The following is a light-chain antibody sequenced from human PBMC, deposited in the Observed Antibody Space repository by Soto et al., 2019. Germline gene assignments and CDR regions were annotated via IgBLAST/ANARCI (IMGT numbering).Light chain of an antibody. CDR3: SSFTSNRIYV. J-gene: IGLJ1*01. V-gene: IGLV2-14*03. Sequence: QSVLTRPTSVSGSPGQSITISCTGNHNDIGTYDYVSWYQQHPGRAPRLLIHGVTTRPSGISGRFSASKSGLTASLTISGHQPEDEADYYCSSFTSNRIYVFGPGTKVTVL. CDR1: HNDIGTYDY. CDR2: GVT.